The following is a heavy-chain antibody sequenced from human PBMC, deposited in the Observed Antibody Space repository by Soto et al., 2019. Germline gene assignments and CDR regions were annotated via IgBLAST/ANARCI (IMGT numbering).Heavy chain of an antibody. J-gene: IGHJ4*02. D-gene: IGHD3-10*01. V-gene: IGHV3-21*06. CDR2: ISGIRDYI. Sequence: GGSLRLSCAASGFTFSYYTVHWVRRAPGKGLEWVSSISGIRDYIRYADSVKGRFTISRDNAKTSLYLQMNSLTAEDTAVYYCAREGVHNYTEYYFDYWGQGTLVTVSS. CDR1: GFTFSYYT. CDR3: AREGVHNYTEYYFDY.